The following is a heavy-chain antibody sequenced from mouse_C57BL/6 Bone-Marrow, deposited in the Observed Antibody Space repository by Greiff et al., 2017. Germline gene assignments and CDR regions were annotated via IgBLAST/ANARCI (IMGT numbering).Heavy chain of an antibody. Sequence: EVQLQQSGPELVKPGASVKMSCKASGYTFTDYNMHWVKQSHGKSLEWIGYINPNNGGTSYNQKFKGKATLTVNKSSSTAYMELRSLTSEDSAVYYCARFVIYYYGSSRYFDVWGTGTTVTVSS. D-gene: IGHD1-1*01. J-gene: IGHJ1*03. CDR2: INPNNGGT. CDR3: ARFVIYYYGSSRYFDV. V-gene: IGHV1-22*01. CDR1: GYTFTDYN.